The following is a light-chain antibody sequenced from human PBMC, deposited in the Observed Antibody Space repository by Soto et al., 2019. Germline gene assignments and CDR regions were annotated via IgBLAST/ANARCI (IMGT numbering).Light chain of an antibody. V-gene: IGKV1-39*01. CDR1: QSISSY. CDR2: AAS. Sequence: DIQMTQSPSSLSASVGDRVTITCRASQSISSYLNWYQQKPGKAPKLLIYAASSLQSGVPSRFSGSRSGTDFTLTISNLQPEDFATYYCQQSYTTPHTFGQGTKLEIK. J-gene: IGKJ2*01. CDR3: QQSYTTPHT.